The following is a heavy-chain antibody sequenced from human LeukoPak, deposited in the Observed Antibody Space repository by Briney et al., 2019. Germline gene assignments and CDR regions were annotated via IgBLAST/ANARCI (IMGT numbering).Heavy chain of an antibody. D-gene: IGHD2-8*02. CDR3: ARGTWDPPGGVDFDY. CDR2: IYYSGST. J-gene: IGHJ4*02. CDR1: GGSISSYY. Sequence: PSETLSLTCTVSGGSISSYYWSWIRQPPGKGLEWIGYIYYSGSTNYNPSLKSRVTISVDTSKNQFSLKLSSVTAADTAVYYCARGTWDPPGGVDFDYWGQGTLVAVSS. V-gene: IGHV4-59*01.